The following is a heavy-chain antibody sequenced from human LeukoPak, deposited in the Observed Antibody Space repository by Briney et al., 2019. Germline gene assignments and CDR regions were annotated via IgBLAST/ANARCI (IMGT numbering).Heavy chain of an antibody. D-gene: IGHD2-15*01. CDR3: ARGGFKYNYYDAMDV. J-gene: IGHJ6*02. V-gene: IGHV3-21*01. Sequence: GGSLRLSCAASGFTFSSYSMNWVRQAPGKGLEWVSSISSSSSYIYYADSVKGRSTISRDNAKNTLYLQMNSQRAEDTAIYYCARGGFKYNYYDAMDVWGQGTTVTVSS. CDR2: ISSSSSYI. CDR1: GFTFSSYS.